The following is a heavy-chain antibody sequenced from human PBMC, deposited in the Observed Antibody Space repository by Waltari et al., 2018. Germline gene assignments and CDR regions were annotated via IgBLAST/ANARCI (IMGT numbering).Heavy chain of an antibody. J-gene: IGHJ4*02. D-gene: IGHD3-22*01. Sequence: QVQLQESGPGLVKPSETLSLTCTVSGGSISRYYWSWIRRPAGQGLEWIGRIYTSGSTNYNPSLKSRVTMSVDTSKNQFSLKLSSVTAADTAVYYCAREVYGYYYGTLDYWGQGTLVTVSS. V-gene: IGHV4-4*07. CDR2: IYTSGST. CDR3: AREVYGYYYGTLDY. CDR1: GGSISRYY.